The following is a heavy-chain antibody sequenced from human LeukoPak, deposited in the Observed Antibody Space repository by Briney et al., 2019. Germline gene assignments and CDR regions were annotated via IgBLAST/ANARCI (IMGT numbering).Heavy chain of an antibody. Sequence: GGSLRLSCADSGFTFSRYAMHWVRQAPGKGLEWVAVISYDGSNKFYADSVKGRLAISRDNSKNTLYLQMNSLRAEDTAVYYCAKDLEEAVAGTWDYWGQGTLVTVSS. V-gene: IGHV3-30*18. CDR3: AKDLEEAVAGTWDY. D-gene: IGHD6-19*01. CDR1: GFTFSRYA. J-gene: IGHJ4*02. CDR2: ISYDGSNK.